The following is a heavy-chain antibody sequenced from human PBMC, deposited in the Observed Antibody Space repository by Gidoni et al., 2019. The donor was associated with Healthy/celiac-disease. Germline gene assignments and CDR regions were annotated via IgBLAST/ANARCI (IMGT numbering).Heavy chain of an antibody. CDR3: ARESPLEGAFDI. CDR2: INSDGSST. Sequence: EVQLVESGGGLVQPGGSLRLSCAASGFTFSSYWMHWVRQAPGKGLVWVSRINSDGSSTSYADSVKGRFTISRDNAKNTLYLQMNSLRAEDTAVYYCARESPLEGAFDIWGQGTMVTVSS. V-gene: IGHV3-74*01. J-gene: IGHJ3*02. CDR1: GFTFSSYW.